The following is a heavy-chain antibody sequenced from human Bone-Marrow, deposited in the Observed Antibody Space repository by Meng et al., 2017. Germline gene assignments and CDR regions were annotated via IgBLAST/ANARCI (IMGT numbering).Heavy chain of an antibody. V-gene: IGHV3-53*01. Sequence: GESLKISCAASGFTVSSNYMSWVRQAPGKGLEWVSVIYSGSSTYYADSVKGRFTISRHNSKNTLYLQMNSLRAEDTAVYYCARDAGLVDTAMVPFDPWGQGTLVTVSS. CDR1: GFTVSSNY. J-gene: IGHJ5*02. CDR3: ARDAGLVDTAMVPFDP. CDR2: IYSGSST. D-gene: IGHD5-18*01.